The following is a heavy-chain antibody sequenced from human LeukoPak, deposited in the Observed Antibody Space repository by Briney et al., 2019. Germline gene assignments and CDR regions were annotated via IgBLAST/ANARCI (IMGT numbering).Heavy chain of an antibody. J-gene: IGHJ4*02. V-gene: IGHV3-30*02. CDR1: GFTFSSYG. CDR2: IRYDGSNK. CDR3: AKGQETYFDY. Sequence: GGSLRLSCAASGFTFSSYGMHWVRQAPGKGLEWVAFIRYDGSNKYYADSVKGRFIISRDNSKNTLYLQMNSLRAEDTAVYYCAKGQETYFDYWGQGTLVTVSS. D-gene: IGHD5-24*01.